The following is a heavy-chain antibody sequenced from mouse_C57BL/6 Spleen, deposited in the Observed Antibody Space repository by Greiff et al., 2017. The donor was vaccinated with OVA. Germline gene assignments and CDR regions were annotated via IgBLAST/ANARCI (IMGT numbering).Heavy chain of an antibody. V-gene: IGHV1-50*01. CDR1: GYTFTSYW. J-gene: IGHJ3*01. CDR2: IDPSDSYT. D-gene: IGHD2-4*01. CDR3: ARGLQAY. Sequence: VQLQQSGAELVKPGASVKLSCKASGYTFTSYWMQWVKQRPGQGLEWIGEIDPSDSYTNYNQKFKGKATLTVDTSSSTAYMQLSSLTSEDSAVYYCARGLQAYWGQGTLVTVSA.